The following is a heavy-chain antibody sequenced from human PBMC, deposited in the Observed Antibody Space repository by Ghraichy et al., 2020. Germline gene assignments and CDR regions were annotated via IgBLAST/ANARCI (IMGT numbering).Heavy chain of an antibody. Sequence: SETLSLTCTVSGGSVSSGSYYWSWIRQPPGKGLEWIGYIYYSGSTNYNPSLKSRVTISVDTSKNQFSLKLSSVTAADTAVYYCARALDYGDYNGEFDYWGQGTLVTVSS. CDR2: IYYSGST. CDR3: ARALDYGDYNGEFDY. D-gene: IGHD4-17*01. J-gene: IGHJ4*02. V-gene: IGHV4-61*01. CDR1: GGSVSSGSYY.